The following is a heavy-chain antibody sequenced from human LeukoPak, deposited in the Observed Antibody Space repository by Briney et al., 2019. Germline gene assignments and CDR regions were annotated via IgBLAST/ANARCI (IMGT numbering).Heavy chain of an antibody. D-gene: IGHD2-15*01. CDR3: ARDGVGRLLYYYYYMDV. Sequence: GGSLRLSCAASGFTFSSYWMSWVRQAPGKGLEWVANIKQDGSEKYYVDSVKGRFTISRDNAKNSLYLQMNSLRAEDTAVYYCARDGVGRLLYYYYYMDVWGKGTTVTVSS. J-gene: IGHJ6*03. V-gene: IGHV3-7*01. CDR1: GFTFSSYW. CDR2: IKQDGSEK.